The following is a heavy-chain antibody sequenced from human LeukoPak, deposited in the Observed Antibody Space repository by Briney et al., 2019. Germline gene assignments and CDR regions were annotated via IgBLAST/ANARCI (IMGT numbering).Heavy chain of an antibody. CDR3: ARDYYDSSGYYHFDY. CDR1: GGSISTYY. Sequence: QVQLQESGPGLVKPSETLSLTCTVSGGSISTYYWSWIRQPPGKGLEWIGYIYNSGSTNYNPSLKSRVTISVDTSKNQFSLKLTSVTAADTAVYYCARDYYDSSGYYHFDYWGQGTLVTVSS. J-gene: IGHJ4*02. CDR2: IYNSGST. D-gene: IGHD3-22*01. V-gene: IGHV4-59*01.